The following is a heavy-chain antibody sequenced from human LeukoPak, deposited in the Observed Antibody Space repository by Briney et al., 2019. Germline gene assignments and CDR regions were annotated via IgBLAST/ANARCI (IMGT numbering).Heavy chain of an antibody. Sequence: PGGSLRLSCAASGFTFSSYEMNWVRQAPGQGLEWVSYISSGSSSIFYADSVKGRFTISRDNAKNSLYLQMNSLRVEDTAVYYCARGGIAVRFAYWGQGALVTVSS. CDR3: ARGGIAVRFAY. CDR1: GFTFSSYE. V-gene: IGHV3-48*03. CDR2: ISSGSSSI. J-gene: IGHJ4*02. D-gene: IGHD6-6*01.